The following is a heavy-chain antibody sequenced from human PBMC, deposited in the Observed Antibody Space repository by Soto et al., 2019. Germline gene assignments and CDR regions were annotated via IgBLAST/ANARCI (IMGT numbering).Heavy chain of an antibody. Sequence: QVQLQQWGAGLLKPSETLSLTCAVYGGSFSGYYWSWIRQPPGKGLEWIGEINHSGSTNYNPSLTCRVTISVDTSKNQFSMKLSSVTAADTAVYYCERLEGIIDSWGQGSLVTVSS. D-gene: IGHD2-21*01. CDR3: ERLEGIIDS. J-gene: IGHJ4*02. CDR1: GGSFSGYY. CDR2: INHSGST. V-gene: IGHV4-34*01.